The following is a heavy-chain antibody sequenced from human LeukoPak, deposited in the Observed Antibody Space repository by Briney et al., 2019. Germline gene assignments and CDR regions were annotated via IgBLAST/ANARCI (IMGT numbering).Heavy chain of an antibody. CDR3: AREAWFGAREGAFDI. D-gene: IGHD3-10*01. V-gene: IGHV4-59*01. CDR2: IYYSGST. J-gene: IGHJ3*02. CDR1: GGSISSYY. Sequence: PSETLSLTCTVSGGSISSYYWSWVRQPPGKGLEWVGYIYYSGSTNYNPSLKIRVTISVDTSKNQFSLKLSSVTAADTAVYYCAREAWFGAREGAFDIWGQGTMVTVSS.